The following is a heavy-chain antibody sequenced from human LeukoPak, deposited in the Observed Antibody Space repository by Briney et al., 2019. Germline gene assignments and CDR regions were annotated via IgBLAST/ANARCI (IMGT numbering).Heavy chain of an antibody. CDR3: ARVQLLSRGRQEPANFDY. D-gene: IGHD2-2*01. CDR2: IYYSGST. CDR1: GGSISSYY. V-gene: IGHV4-59*01. Sequence: PSETLSLTCTVSGGSISSYYWSWIRQPPGKGLEWIGYIYYSGSTNYNPSLKSRVTISVDTSKNQFSLKLSSVTAADTAVYYCARVQLLSRGRQEPANFDYWGQGTLVTVSS. J-gene: IGHJ4*02.